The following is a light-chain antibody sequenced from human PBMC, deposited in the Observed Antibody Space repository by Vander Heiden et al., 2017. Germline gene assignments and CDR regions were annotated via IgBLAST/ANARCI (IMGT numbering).Light chain of an antibody. CDR3: SSYTSSSTWV. CDR1: SRDVGGYNY. J-gene: IGLJ1*01. V-gene: IGLV2-14*01. CDR2: DVS. Sequence: QSALTQPASVSGSPGQSITISCTGTSRDVGGYNYVSWYQQHPGKAPKLMIYDVSNRPSGVSNRFSGSKSGNTASLTISGLQAEDEADYYCSSYTSSSTWVFGTGTKVTVL.